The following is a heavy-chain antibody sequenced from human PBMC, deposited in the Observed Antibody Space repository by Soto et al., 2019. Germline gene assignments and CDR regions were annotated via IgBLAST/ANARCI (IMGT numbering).Heavy chain of an antibody. CDR2: ISAYNGNT. J-gene: IGHJ4*02. CDR1: GYTFTSYG. Sequence: ASVKVSCKASGYTFTSYGISWVRQAPGQGLEWMGWISAYNGNTNYAQKLQGRVTMTTDTSTDTAYMELSSLRSEDTAVYYCATWIQLWFDYWGQGTLVTVSS. CDR3: ATWIQLWFDY. V-gene: IGHV1-18*01. D-gene: IGHD5-18*01.